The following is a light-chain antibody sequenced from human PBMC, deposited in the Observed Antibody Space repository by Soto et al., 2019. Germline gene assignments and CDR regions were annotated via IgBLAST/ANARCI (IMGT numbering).Light chain of an antibody. V-gene: IGKV3-20*01. CDR1: QSVSSSY. CDR3: QQYGSSRT. J-gene: IGKJ3*01. CDR2: GAS. Sequence: EIVLTQSAGTLSLSPGERATLSCRASQSVSSSYLAWYQQKPGQAPRLLIYGASSRATGIPDRFSGSGSGTDFTLTSSRLEPEDFAVYYCQQYGSSRTFGPGTKVDIK.